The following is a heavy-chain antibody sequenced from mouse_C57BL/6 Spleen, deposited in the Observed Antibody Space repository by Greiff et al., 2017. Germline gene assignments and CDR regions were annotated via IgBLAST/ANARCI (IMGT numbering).Heavy chain of an antibody. CDR1: GYTFTSYT. CDR2: INPSSGYT. V-gene: IGHV1-4*01. CDR3: AFYGRSYFDY. J-gene: IGHJ2*01. D-gene: IGHD1-1*01. Sequence: VQLQESGAELARPGASVKMSCKASGYTFTSYTMHWVKQRPGQGLEWIGYINPSSGYTKYNQKFKDKATLTADKSSSTAYMQLSSLTSEDSAVXYCAFYGRSYFDYWGQGTTLTVSS.